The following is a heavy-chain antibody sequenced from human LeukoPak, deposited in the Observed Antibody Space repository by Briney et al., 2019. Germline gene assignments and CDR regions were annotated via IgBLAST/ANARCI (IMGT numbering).Heavy chain of an antibody. V-gene: IGHV4-59*01. CDR3: ARGYTAMSRNYYYGMDV. Sequence: SETLSLTCTVSGGSISSYYWSWIRQPPGKGLEWIGYVYDSGATNYNPPLKSRLTISVDTSKNQFSLKLRSVTAADTAVYYCARGYTAMSRNYYYGMDVWGQGTTVTVSS. D-gene: IGHD5-18*01. J-gene: IGHJ6*02. CDR2: VYDSGAT. CDR1: GGSISSYY.